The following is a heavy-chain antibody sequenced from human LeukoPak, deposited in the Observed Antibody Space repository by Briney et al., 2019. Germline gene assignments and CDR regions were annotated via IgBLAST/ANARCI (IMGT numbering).Heavy chain of an antibody. V-gene: IGHV3-15*01. CDR1: GFTFSKAW. CDR2: IKSKTDGGTT. D-gene: IGHD3-10*01. CDR3: TSDYGSGSYRYFNY. J-gene: IGHJ4*02. Sequence: GGSLRLSCAASGFTFSKAWMCSVRQTPGKGLEWVGRIKSKTDGGTTDYVAPVKGRFTISRDDSKNTLYLQMNSLKSEDTAVYYCTSDYGSGSYRYFNYWGQGTLVTVSS.